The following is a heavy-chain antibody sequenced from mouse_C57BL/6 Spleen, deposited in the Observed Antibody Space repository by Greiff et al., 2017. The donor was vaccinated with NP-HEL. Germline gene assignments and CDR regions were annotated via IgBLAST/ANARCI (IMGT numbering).Heavy chain of an antibody. V-gene: IGHV1-26*01. CDR2: INPNNGGT. CDR1: GYTFTDYY. CDR3: ARRRTEFDY. Sequence: EVQLQQSGPELVKPGASVKISCKASGYTFTDYYMNWVKQSPGKSLEWIGDINPNNGGTSYNQKFKGKATLTVDKSSSTAYMELRSLTSEDSAVYYCARRRTEFDYWGQGTTLTVSS. J-gene: IGHJ2*01.